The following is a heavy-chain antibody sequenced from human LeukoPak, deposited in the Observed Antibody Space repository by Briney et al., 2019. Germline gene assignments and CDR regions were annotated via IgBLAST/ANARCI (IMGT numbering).Heavy chain of an antibody. V-gene: IGHV3-66*01. J-gene: IGHJ5*02. Sequence: GGSLRLSCAASGLTVSSNYMSWVRQAPGKGLEWVSVIYSGGSTYYADSVKGRFTISRDNSKNTLYLQMNSLRAEDTAVYYCAREGYYNNWFDPWGQGTLVTVSS. CDR1: GLTVSSNY. D-gene: IGHD3-22*01. CDR2: IYSGGST. CDR3: AREGYYNNWFDP.